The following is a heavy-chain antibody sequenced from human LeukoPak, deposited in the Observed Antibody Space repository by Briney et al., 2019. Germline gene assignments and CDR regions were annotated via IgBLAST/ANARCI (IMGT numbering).Heavy chain of an antibody. D-gene: IGHD1-26*01. CDR2: ISYDGSNK. CDR3: ARGWEGGRFDIVGATTDY. CDR1: GFTFSSYA. J-gene: IGHJ4*02. Sequence: GGSLRLSCAASGFTFSSYAMHWVRQASGKGLEWEAVISYDGSNKYYADSVKGRFTISRDNSKNTLYLQMNSLRAEDTAVYYCARGWEGGRFDIVGATTDYWGQGTLVTVSS. V-gene: IGHV3-30-3*01.